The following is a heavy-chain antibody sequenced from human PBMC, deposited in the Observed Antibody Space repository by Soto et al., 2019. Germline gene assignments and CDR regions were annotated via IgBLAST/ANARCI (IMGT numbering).Heavy chain of an antibody. CDR3: AKALGELSPESFDY. Sequence: PGGSLRLSCAASGFTFSSFGMHWVRQAPGKGLEWVAIVSYDGSNKYYADSVKGRFTVSRDNSKNTLFLQMNSQKTEDTAVYYCAKALGELSPESFDYWGQGSLVTVSS. CDR2: VSYDGSNK. J-gene: IGHJ4*02. D-gene: IGHD3-16*02. V-gene: IGHV3-30*18. CDR1: GFTFSSFG.